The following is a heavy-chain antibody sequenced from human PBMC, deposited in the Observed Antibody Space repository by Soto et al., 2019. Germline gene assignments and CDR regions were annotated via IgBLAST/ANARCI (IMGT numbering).Heavy chain of an antibody. CDR2: ISAYNGNT. CDR1: GYTFTSYG. V-gene: IGHV1-18*01. D-gene: IGHD3-16*01. J-gene: IGHJ4*02. Sequence: ASVKVSCKASGYTFTSYGISWVRQAPGQGLEWMGWISAYNGNTNYAQKLQGRVTRTTDTSTSKAYMELRSMRSDDTTVYYCATLPLGERYGYVFDYWGQGTLVTVSS. CDR3: ATLPLGERYGYVFDY.